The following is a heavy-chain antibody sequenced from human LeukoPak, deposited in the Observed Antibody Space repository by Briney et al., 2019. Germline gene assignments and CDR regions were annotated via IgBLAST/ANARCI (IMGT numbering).Heavy chain of an antibody. CDR1: GFTFSSYG. Sequence: GGSLRLSCAASGFTFSSYGMHWVRQAPGKGLEWVAFIRYDGSNKYYADSVKGRFTISRDNSKNTLYLQMNSLRAEDTAVYYCAREGGYYDSSGYYLGVAFDIWGQGTMVTVSS. D-gene: IGHD3-22*01. CDR2: IRYDGSNK. J-gene: IGHJ3*02. V-gene: IGHV3-30*02. CDR3: AREGGYYDSSGYYLGVAFDI.